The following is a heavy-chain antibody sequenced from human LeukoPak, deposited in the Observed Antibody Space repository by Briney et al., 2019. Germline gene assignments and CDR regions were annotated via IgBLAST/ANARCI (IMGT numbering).Heavy chain of an antibody. CDR1: GFTFSDYY. Sequence: GGSLRLSCAVSGFTFSDYYMSWIRQAPGKGLEQISYISSSSDYTNYADSVKGRFTISRDNAKKSLYLQMNSLRDEDTAVYYCAGEKIAGPLLFDYWGQGTLVTVSS. J-gene: IGHJ4*02. CDR2: ISSSSDYT. V-gene: IGHV3-11*06. D-gene: IGHD2/OR15-2a*01. CDR3: AGEKIAGPLLFDY.